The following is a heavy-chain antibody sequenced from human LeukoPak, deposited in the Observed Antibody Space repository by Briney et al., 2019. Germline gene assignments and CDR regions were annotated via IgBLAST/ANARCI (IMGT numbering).Heavy chain of an antibody. Sequence: SVKVSCKASGYTFTGYYMHWVRQAPGQGLEWMGGIIPIFGTANYAQKFQGRVTITADESTSTAYMELSSLRSEDTAVYYCARGPLYYFDYWGQGTLVTVSS. CDR2: IIPIFGTA. CDR1: GYTFTGYY. CDR3: ARGPLYYFDY. V-gene: IGHV1-69*13. J-gene: IGHJ4*02.